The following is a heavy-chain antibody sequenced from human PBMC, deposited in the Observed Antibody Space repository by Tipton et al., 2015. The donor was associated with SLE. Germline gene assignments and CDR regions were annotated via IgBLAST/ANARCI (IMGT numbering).Heavy chain of an antibody. CDR3: ARHGVWFDP. Sequence: TLSLTCAVYGGSFSDYYWSWIRQPPGKGLEWIGYIYYSESTNYNPSLKSRVTISVDTSKNQFSLKLSSVTAADTAVYYCARHGVWFDPWGQGTLVTVSS. V-gene: IGHV4-59*08. CDR1: GGSFSDYY. J-gene: IGHJ5*02. D-gene: IGHD3-16*01. CDR2: IYYSEST.